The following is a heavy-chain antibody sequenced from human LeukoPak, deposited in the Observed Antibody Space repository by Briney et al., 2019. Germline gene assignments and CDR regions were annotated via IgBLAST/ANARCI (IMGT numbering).Heavy chain of an antibody. D-gene: IGHD2-2*01. CDR2: ITGSGDTT. J-gene: IGHJ4*02. V-gene: IGHV3-23*01. CDR1: GFTFSSYA. CDR3: VKDYSTVPAAANPLFDY. Sequence: PGGSLRLSCAASGFTFSSYAVTWVRQAPGKGLEWVSGITGSGDTTFYADSVKGRFTISRDNSKNTLYLQIHSLRAEDTAVYYCVKDYSTVPAAANPLFDYWGQGALVTVSS.